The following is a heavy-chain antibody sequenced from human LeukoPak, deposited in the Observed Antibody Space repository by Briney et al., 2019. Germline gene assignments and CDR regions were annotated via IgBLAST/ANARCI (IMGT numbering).Heavy chain of an antibody. CDR1: GFTFSSYA. CDR3: AKHITGYGSGSYYNKLLYFDY. J-gene: IGHJ4*02. CDR2: ISGSGGST. D-gene: IGHD3-10*01. V-gene: IGHV3-23*01. Sequence: AGGSLRLSCAASGFTFSSYAMSWVRQAPGKGLEWVSVISGSGGSTYYADSVKGRFTISRDNSKNTLYLQMNSLRAEDTAVYYCAKHITGYGSGSYYNKLLYFDYWGQGTLVTVSS.